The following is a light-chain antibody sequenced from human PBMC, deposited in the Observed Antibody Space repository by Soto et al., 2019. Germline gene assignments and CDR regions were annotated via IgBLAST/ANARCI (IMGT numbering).Light chain of an antibody. V-gene: IGKV3-20*01. J-gene: IGKJ1*01. CDR3: QQYGSSPWT. Sequence: EIVLTQSPGTLSLSTGERATLSCTASQSVSSSYLAWYQQKPGQAPRLLIYGASIRATGIPDRFSGSGCGTDFTLTISLLEPEEFAVYYCQQYGSSPWTFGQGTKV. CDR1: QSVSSSY. CDR2: GAS.